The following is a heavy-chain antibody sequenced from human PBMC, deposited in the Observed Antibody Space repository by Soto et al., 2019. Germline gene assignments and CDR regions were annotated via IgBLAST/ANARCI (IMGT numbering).Heavy chain of an antibody. CDR3: TRDWVWFGAHPIDY. D-gene: IGHD3-10*01. J-gene: IGHJ4*02. CDR1: GFTFSNYG. Sequence: QVQLVESGGGVVQPGGSLRLSCAASGFTFSNYGMHWVRQAPGKGLVWVAVISYDGSTKYYADSVKGRFTISRDNSKNTLYLQMHSLTPEDTAMYYCTRDWVWFGAHPIDYWGQGTLVTVSS. V-gene: IGHV3-30*03. CDR2: ISYDGSTK.